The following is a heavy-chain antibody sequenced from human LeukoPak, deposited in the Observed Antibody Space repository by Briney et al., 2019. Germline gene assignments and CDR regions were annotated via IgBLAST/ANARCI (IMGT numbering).Heavy chain of an antibody. J-gene: IGHJ5*02. D-gene: IGHD5-24*01. Sequence: GASVKVSCKASGGTFTSYDISWVRQATGQGLEWMGGIIPIIGTANYAQKFQGRVTITADESTSTAYMELSSLRSEGTAVYYCARGGPNGYTYAVRYYNWFDPWGQGTLVTVSS. CDR1: GGTFTSYD. CDR3: ARGGPNGYTYAVRYYNWFDP. V-gene: IGHV1-69*01. CDR2: IIPIIGTA.